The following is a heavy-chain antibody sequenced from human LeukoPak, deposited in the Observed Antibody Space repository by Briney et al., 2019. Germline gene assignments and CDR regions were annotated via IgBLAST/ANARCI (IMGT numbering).Heavy chain of an antibody. V-gene: IGHV4-59*01. D-gene: IGHD3-22*01. CDR2: IYYSGST. CDR3: ARAQYYYDSSGYSDHDAFDI. CDR1: GGSISSYY. J-gene: IGHJ3*02. Sequence: PSETLSLTCTVSGGSISSYYWSWIRQPLGKGLEWIGYIYYSGSTNYNPSLKSRVTISVDTSKNQVSLKLSSVTAADTAVYFCARAQYYYDSSGYSDHDAFDIWGQGTMVTVSS.